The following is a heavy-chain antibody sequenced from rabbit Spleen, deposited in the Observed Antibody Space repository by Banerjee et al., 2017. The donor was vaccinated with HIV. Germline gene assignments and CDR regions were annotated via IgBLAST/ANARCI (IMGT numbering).Heavy chain of an antibody. D-gene: IGHD1-1*01. Sequence: QEQLEESGGGPVKPEGSLTLTCKASGFSFSDRDVMCWVRQAPGKGLEWIACINTATGKAVYATWAKGRFTCSETSSTTVTLQMTSLTAADTATYFCARDEDGRSGRYHFGLWGRAPSSPS. J-gene: IGHJ4*01. CDR1: GFSFSDRDV. CDR2: INTATGKA. V-gene: IGHV1S45*01. CDR3: ARDEDGRSGRYHFGL.